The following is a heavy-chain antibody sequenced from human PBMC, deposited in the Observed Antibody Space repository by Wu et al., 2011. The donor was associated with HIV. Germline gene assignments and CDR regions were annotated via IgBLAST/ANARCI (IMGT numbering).Heavy chain of an antibody. CDR1: GYPFSRYG. V-gene: IGHV1-18*01. CDR2: ISPNNGET. J-gene: IGHJ6*02. Sequence: QVQLVQSGAEVKKPGASVRVSCKTSGYPFSRYGISWVRQAPGQGLVWMAWISPNNGETKYGQKFQGRLTVTSDTSTSTAYMEVRRLRSDDTAVYYCARDYYDNSGYYYYYYGMDVWGLGTTATVSS. D-gene: IGHD3-22*01. CDR3: ARDYYDNSGYYYYYYGMDV.